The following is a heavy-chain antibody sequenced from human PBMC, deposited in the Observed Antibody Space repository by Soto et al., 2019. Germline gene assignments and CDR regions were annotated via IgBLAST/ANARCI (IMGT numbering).Heavy chain of an antibody. CDR1: GFTFDDYA. V-gene: IGHV3-9*01. CDR2: ISWNSGSI. J-gene: IGHJ6*02. Sequence: EVQLVESGGGLVQPGRSLRLSCAASGFTFDDYAMHWVRQAPGKGLEWVSGISWNSGSIGYADSVKGRFTISRDNAKNSLYLQMNGRRAEDTALYYCEKQGWRAEYYYCGMDVWGQGPTVTVSS. CDR3: EKQGWRAEYYYCGMDV.